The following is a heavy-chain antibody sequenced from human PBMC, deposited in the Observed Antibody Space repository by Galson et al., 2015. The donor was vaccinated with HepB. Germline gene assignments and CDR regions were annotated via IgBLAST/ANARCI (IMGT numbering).Heavy chain of an antibody. V-gene: IGHV3-11*01. Sequence: SLRLSCAASGFTFSDSYMNWIRQAPGKGLEWVSYISGSGASIYYADSVKGRFTISRDNAKNSLYLQMNSLTAEDTAVYYCARATTPSYGAYYNSDCTAEYFQYWGQGTLVTASP. CDR3: ARATTPSYGAYYNSDCTAEYFQY. CDR2: ISGSGASI. D-gene: IGHD3-10*01. CDR1: GFTFSDSY. J-gene: IGHJ1*01.